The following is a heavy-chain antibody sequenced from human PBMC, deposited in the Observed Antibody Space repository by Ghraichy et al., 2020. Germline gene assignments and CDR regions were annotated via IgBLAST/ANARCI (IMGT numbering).Heavy chain of an antibody. J-gene: IGHJ6*02. CDR2: MNPNSGNT. CDR3: ARGNPPGWRTYYDFSIAPYYYGMDV. V-gene: IGHV1-8*01. Sequence: ASVKVSCKASGYTFTSYDINWVRQATGQGLEWMGWMNPNSGNTGYAQKFQGRVTMTRNTSISTAYMELSSLRSEDTAVYYCARGNPPGWRTYYDFSIAPYYYGMDVWGQGTTVTVSS. CDR1: GYTFTSYD. D-gene: IGHD3-3*01.